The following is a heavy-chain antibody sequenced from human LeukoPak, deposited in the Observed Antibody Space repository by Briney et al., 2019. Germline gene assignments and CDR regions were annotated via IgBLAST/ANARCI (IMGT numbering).Heavy chain of an antibody. CDR2: IKQDGSEK. D-gene: IGHD2-2*01. CDR3: ATSERNQLLVAFDY. J-gene: IGHJ4*02. V-gene: IGHV3-7*01. CDR1: GFTFSSYW. Sequence: GGSLRLSCAASGFTFSSYWMSWVRQAPGKGLEWVANIKQDGSEKYYVDSVKGRFTISRDNAKNSLYLQMNSLRAEDTAVYYCATSERNQLLVAFDYWGQGTLVTVSS.